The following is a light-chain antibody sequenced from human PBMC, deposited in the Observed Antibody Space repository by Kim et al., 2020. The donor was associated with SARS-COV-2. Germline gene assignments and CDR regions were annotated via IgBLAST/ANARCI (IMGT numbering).Light chain of an antibody. Sequence: GQSVTISCTGSSSDVGSYNRVSWYQQPPGTAPKLIIYEVNNRPSGVPDRFAGSKSGNTASLTISGLQAEDEADYYCSSQTSTATWVFGGGTKVTVL. J-gene: IGLJ3*02. CDR1: SSDVGSYNR. CDR3: SSQTSTATWV. CDR2: EVN. V-gene: IGLV2-18*02.